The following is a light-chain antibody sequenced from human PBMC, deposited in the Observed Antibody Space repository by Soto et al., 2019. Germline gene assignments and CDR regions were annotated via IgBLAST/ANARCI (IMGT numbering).Light chain of an antibody. V-gene: IGKV1-6*02. Sequence: IQMTQSPTTLSASVGDRVTITCRTSQDISNDLDWYQQKPGKAPKLLISGASNLQIGVPSRFSGSGSGTDFSLTIRSLQSDDFTTYFCQLYYTYPPTFGQGSKVDIK. J-gene: IGKJ1*01. CDR3: QLYYTYPPT. CDR2: GAS. CDR1: QDISND.